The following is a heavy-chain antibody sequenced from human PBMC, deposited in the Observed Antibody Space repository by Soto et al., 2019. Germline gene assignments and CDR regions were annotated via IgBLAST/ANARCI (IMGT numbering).Heavy chain of an antibody. V-gene: IGHV1-46*01. CDR3: ALLEGVYGSSGDYYGMDV. CDR2: INPSGGST. D-gene: IGHD3-10*01. Sequence: ASVKVSCKASGYTFTSYYMHWVRQAPGQGLEWMGIINPSGGSTSYAQKFQGRVTMTRDTSTSTVYMELSSLRSEDTAVYYCALLEGVYGSSGDYYGMDVWGQGTTVTVSS. J-gene: IGHJ6*02. CDR1: GYTFTSYY.